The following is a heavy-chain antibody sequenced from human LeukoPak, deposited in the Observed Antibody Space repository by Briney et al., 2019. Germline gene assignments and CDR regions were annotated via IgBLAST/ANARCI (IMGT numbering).Heavy chain of an antibody. D-gene: IGHD2-2*01. V-gene: IGHV4-59*01. Sequence: SETLSLTCTVSGGSISSYYWSWIRQPPGKGLEWIGYIYYSGSTNYNPSLKSRVTISVDTSKNQFSLKLSSVTAADTAVYYCARGLSRQLYYFDYWGQGTLVTVSS. CDR2: IYYSGST. CDR1: GGSISSYY. CDR3: ARGLSRQLYYFDY. J-gene: IGHJ4*02.